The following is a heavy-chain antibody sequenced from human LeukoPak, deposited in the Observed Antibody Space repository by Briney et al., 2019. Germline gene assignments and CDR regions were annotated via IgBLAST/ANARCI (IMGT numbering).Heavy chain of an antibody. CDR1: GGSLSSYY. J-gene: IGHJ4*02. CDR2: IYYSGTS. D-gene: IGHD3-9*01. V-gene: IGHV4-59*12. Sequence: SETLSLTCTVSGGSLSSYYWSWVRQPPGKGLEWIGYIYYSGTSKYNSSLKSRVTISVDTSKNQFSLKLSSVTAADTAVYYCARVPYYDILTGYHGDYYFDYWGQGTLVTVSS. CDR3: ARVPYYDILTGYHGDYYFDY.